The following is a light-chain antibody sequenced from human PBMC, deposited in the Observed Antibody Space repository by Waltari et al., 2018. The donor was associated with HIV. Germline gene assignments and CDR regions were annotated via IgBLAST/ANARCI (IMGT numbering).Light chain of an antibody. CDR3: AAWDDSLNGPV. CDR2: SNN. CDR1: SSNIGSNT. J-gene: IGLJ2*01. Sequence: QSVLTQPPSASGTPGQRVTISCSGSSSNIGSNTVNWYQQLPGTAPKLLIYSNNQVPSGVPDRFSGSKSGTSASLAISGLQSEDEADYYCAAWDDSLNGPVFGGGTKLTVL. V-gene: IGLV1-44*01.